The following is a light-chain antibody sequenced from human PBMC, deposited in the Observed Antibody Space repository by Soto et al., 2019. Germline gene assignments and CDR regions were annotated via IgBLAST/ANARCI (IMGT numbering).Light chain of an antibody. J-gene: IGKJ1*01. V-gene: IGKV3-11*01. CDR1: QSVSSTY. CDR2: DAS. CDR3: QQRSNWPRKT. Sequence: EIVLTQSPGTLSLSPGERATLSCRASQSVSSTYLAWYQQKPGQAPRLLIYDASNRATGIPARFSGSGSGTDFTLTISSLEPEDFAVYYCQQRSNWPRKTFGQGTKVDI.